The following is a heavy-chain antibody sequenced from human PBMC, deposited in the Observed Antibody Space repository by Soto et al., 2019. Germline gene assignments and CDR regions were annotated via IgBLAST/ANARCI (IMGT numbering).Heavy chain of an antibody. CDR3: ARDGRDSVDLDY. CDR1: GFTFSSYS. Sequence: EVPLVESGGGLVQPGGSLRLSCAASGFTFSSYSMHWVRQAPGKGLVWVSRIKSDGSTTTYADSVKGRFTISRDNAKNTLYLQMNSLRAEDTAVYYCARDGRDSVDLDYWGQGTLVTVSS. D-gene: IGHD2-21*01. CDR2: IKSDGSTT. V-gene: IGHV3-74*01. J-gene: IGHJ4*02.